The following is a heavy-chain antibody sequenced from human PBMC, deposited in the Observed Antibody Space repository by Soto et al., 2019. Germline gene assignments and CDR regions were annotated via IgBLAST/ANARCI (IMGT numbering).Heavy chain of an antibody. D-gene: IGHD2-8*02. CDR3: ARSVLGAQSQTDH. CDR1: GLDVSRGGSY. Sequence: QVQLQESGPSLVRPSQTLSLTCSVSGLDVSRGGSYWGWIRQLPGKGLEWIGYIYYTGEPFFNPSLESRLSIAADPSKNQFSLKLRSGPAADTAVYYCARSVLGAQSQTDHWGQGTLVSVSS. J-gene: IGHJ4*01. V-gene: IGHV4-31*03. CDR2: IYYTGEP.